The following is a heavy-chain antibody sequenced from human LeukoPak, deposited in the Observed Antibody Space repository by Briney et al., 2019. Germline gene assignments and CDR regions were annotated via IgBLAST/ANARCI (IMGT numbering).Heavy chain of an antibody. CDR2: ISSSSSTI. CDR3: ARVGVVIPKGDAFDI. Sequence: PGGSLRLSCAASAFTFSIYSMNWVRQAPGKGLEWLSYISSSSSTINYADSVKGRFTISRDNAKNSLYLQMNSLRAEDTAVYYCARVGVVIPKGDAFDIWGQGTMVTVSS. J-gene: IGHJ3*02. CDR1: AFTFSIYS. D-gene: IGHD3-3*01. V-gene: IGHV3-48*01.